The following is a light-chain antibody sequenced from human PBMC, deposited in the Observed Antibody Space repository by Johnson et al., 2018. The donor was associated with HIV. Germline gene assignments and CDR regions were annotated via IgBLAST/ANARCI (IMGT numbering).Light chain of an antibody. Sequence: QSVLTQPPSVSAAPGQKVTISCSGSSSDMGNYAVSWYQQLPGSPPKLLVFKNNERPSGIPDRFSGSNSGTSATLDITGLQTGDEADYYCATWDTSLSTGGVFGTGTKVTVL. CDR1: SSDMGNYA. CDR3: ATWDTSLSTGGV. CDR2: KNN. V-gene: IGLV1-51*02. J-gene: IGLJ1*01.